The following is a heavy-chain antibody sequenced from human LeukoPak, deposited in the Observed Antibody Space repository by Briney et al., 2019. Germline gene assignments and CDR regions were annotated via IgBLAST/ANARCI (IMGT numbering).Heavy chain of an antibody. Sequence: RGSLRLSCAASGFTFSSYAMSWVRQAPGKGLEWVSAISGSGGSTYYADSVKGRFTISRDNSKNTLYLQMNSLRAEDTAVYYCAKDLDSGYAYFDYWGQGTLVTVSS. CDR1: GFTFSSYA. CDR3: AKDLDSGYAYFDY. J-gene: IGHJ4*02. CDR2: ISGSGGST. D-gene: IGHD5-12*01. V-gene: IGHV3-23*01.